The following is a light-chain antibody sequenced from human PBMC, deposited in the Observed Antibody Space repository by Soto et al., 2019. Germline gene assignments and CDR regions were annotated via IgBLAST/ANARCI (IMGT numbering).Light chain of an antibody. V-gene: IGLV2-8*01. Sequence: QSALTQPPSASGSPGQSVTISCTGTSSDVGGYNYVSWYQQHPGKAPELMIYEVSKRPSGVPDRFSGSKSGNTASLTVSGLQAEDEADYYCSSFAGSFYGVFGGGTKLTVL. CDR2: EVS. J-gene: IGLJ2*01. CDR1: SSDVGGYNY. CDR3: SSFAGSFYGV.